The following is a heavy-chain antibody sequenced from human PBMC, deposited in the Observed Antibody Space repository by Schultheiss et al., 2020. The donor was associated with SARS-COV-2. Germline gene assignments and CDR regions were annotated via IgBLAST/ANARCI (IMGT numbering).Heavy chain of an antibody. CDR3: ARDRVDTAMEFHDDAFDI. V-gene: IGHV1-2*06. CDR1: GYTFTGYY. D-gene: IGHD5-18*01. J-gene: IGHJ3*02. Sequence: ASVKVSCKASGYTFTGYYMHWVRQAPGQGLEWMGRINPNSGGTNYAQKLQGRVTMTTDTSASTAYMELRSLRSDDTAVYYCARDRVDTAMEFHDDAFDIWGQGTMVTVSS. CDR2: INPNSGGT.